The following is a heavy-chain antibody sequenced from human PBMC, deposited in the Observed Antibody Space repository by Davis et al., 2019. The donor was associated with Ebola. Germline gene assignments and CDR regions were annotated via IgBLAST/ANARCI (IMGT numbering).Heavy chain of an antibody. D-gene: IGHD3-10*01. CDR2: ISGSGGST. V-gene: IGHV3-23*01. CDR1: GFTFSSYW. CDR3: AKVSTWDLLLWFGELFTAGMFDY. Sequence: GGSLRLSCAASGFTFSSYWMSWVRQAPGKGLEWVSAISGSGGSTYYADSVKGRFTISRDNSKNTLYLQMNSLRAEDTAVYYCAKVSTWDLLLWFGELFTAGMFDYWGQGTLVTVSS. J-gene: IGHJ4*02.